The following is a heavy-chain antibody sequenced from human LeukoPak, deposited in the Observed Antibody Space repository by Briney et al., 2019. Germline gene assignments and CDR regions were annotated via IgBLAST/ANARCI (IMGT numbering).Heavy chain of an antibody. J-gene: IGHJ6*02. CDR3: ARPNNIVVVLAALARDYYYGMDV. CDR1: GGTFSSYA. CDR2: IIPILGIA. Sequence: SVKVSCKASGGTFSSYAISWVRQAPGQGLEWMGRIIPILGIANYAQKFQGRVTITADKSTSTAYMELSSLRSEDTAVYYCARPNNIVVVLAALARDYYYGMDVWGQGTTVTVSS. V-gene: IGHV1-69*04. D-gene: IGHD2-2*01.